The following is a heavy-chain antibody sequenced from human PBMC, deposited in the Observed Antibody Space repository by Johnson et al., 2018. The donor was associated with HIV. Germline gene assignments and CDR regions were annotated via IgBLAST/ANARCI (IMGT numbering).Heavy chain of an antibody. CDR3: ARDRGAARPSAFDI. Sequence: VQLVESGGGVVQPGRSLRLSCAASGFTFSSYAMHWVRQAPGKGLEWVAVISYDGSNKYYADSVKGRFTISRDNSKNTLYLQMNSLRAEDTAVYYCARDRGAARPSAFDIWGQGTMVTVSS. CDR2: ISYDGSNK. V-gene: IGHV3-30*04. D-gene: IGHD6-6*01. J-gene: IGHJ3*02. CDR1: GFTFSSYA.